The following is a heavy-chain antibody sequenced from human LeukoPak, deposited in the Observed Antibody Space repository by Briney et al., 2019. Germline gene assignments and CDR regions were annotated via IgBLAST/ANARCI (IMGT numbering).Heavy chain of an antibody. V-gene: IGHV6-1*01. CDR3: ARSQGDMDV. CDR2: THYSSRWYN. D-gene: IGHD1-26*01. CDR1: GDSVSSNIAA. Sequence: SQTLSLTCAISGDSVSSNIAAWNWIGQCPTRGLEWLGRTHYSSRWYNDYAVSVKSRITIYADTPKNQFSLQLNSVTPEDTAVYYCARSQGDMDVWGKGTSVTVSS. J-gene: IGHJ6*03.